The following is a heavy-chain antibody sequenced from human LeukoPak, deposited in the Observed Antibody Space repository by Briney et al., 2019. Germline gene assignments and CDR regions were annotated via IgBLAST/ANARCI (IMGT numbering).Heavy chain of an antibody. D-gene: IGHD5-12*01. Sequence: GGSLRLSCAASGFTFSSYSMNWVRQAPGKGLEWVSYISSSSSTIYYADSVKGRFTISRDNAKNSLYLQMNSLRAEGTAVYYCARRGSGYGFDYWGQGTLVTVSS. J-gene: IGHJ4*02. CDR2: ISSSSSTI. V-gene: IGHV3-48*01. CDR3: ARRGSGYGFDY. CDR1: GFTFSSYS.